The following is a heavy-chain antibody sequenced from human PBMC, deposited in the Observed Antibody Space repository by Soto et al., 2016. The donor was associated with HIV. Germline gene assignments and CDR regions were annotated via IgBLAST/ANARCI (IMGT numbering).Heavy chain of an antibody. CDR2: IYYSGSA. J-gene: IGHJ4*02. Sequence: QVQLQESGPGLVKPSETLSLTCTVSGDSISSYYWSWIRQPPGKGLEWIGYIYYSGSANYNPSLKSRVTISVDTSKNHFSLNLRSVTAADTAVYFCARGVLYSNYYFDYWGQGIQVTVSS. V-gene: IGHV4-59*01. D-gene: IGHD4-4*01. CDR1: GDSISSYY. CDR3: ARGVLYSNYYFDY.